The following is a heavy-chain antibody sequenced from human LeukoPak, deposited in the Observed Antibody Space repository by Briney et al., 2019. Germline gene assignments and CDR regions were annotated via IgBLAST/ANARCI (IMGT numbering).Heavy chain of an antibody. CDR3: ARGTAGYHSSYFDY. J-gene: IGHJ4*02. D-gene: IGHD3-16*02. Sequence: GGSLRLSCTASGFSFSGHWMHWARQLPGKGLVWVSRISPTGSTTSYADSVKGRFTISRDNAGNTLYLQMNSLRAEDTAVYYCARGTAGYHSSYFDYWGQGTLVTVSS. V-gene: IGHV3-74*01. CDR2: ISPTGSTT. CDR1: GFSFSGHW.